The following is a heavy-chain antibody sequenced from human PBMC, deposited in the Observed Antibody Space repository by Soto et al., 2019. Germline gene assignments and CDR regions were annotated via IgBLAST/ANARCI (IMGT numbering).Heavy chain of an antibody. CDR2: ISISGGTT. CDR3: AKTRNSYDNGVLLLEY. CDR1: GFTFSSFA. Sequence: EVQLLESGGGVVQPGGSLRLSCAASGFTFSSFAMNWVRQAPGRGPEWVSGISISGGTTYYADSVKGRFTISRDNSKNTVFLQMNRLRVEDTAIYYCAKTRNSYDNGVLLLEYWGQGTLVTVSS. V-gene: IGHV3-23*01. D-gene: IGHD4-17*01. J-gene: IGHJ4*02.